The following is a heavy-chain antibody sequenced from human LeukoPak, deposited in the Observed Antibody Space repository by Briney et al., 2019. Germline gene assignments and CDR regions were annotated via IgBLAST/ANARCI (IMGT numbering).Heavy chain of an antibody. CDR1: GYTFTGYY. J-gene: IGHJ5*02. D-gene: IGHD1-26*01. CDR3: ARDTTRDNWFDP. Sequence: ASVKVSCKASGYTFTGYYMHWVRQAPGQGLEWMGWINPNSGGTNNAQKFQGRVTMTRDTSISTAYMELSGLRSDDTAVYYCARDTTRDNWFDPWGQGTLVTVSS. CDR2: INPNSGGT. V-gene: IGHV1-2*02.